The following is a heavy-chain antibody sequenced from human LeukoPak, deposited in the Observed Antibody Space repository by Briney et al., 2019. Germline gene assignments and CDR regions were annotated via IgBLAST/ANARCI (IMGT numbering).Heavy chain of an antibody. J-gene: IGHJ4*02. CDR3: ARESRYYYDSKGFDY. CDR1: GGSISSYY. D-gene: IGHD3-22*01. Sequence: SKTLSLTCTGSGGSISSYYWSWIRQPAGKGLEWIGRIYTSGSTNYNPSLKSRVTMSVDTSKNQFSLKLSSVTAADTAVYYCARESRYYYDSKGFDYWGQGTLVTVSS. CDR2: IYTSGST. V-gene: IGHV4-4*07.